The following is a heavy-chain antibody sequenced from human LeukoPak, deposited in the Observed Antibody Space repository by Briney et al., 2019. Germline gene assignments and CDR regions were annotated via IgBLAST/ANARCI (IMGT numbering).Heavy chain of an antibody. CDR3: ATDMVTGYYYYYMDV. CDR1: GFTVSSNY. V-gene: IGHV3-53*01. Sequence: GGSLRLSCAASGFTVSSNYMSWVRQAPGKGLEWVSVIYSGGSTYYADSVKGRFTVSRDNAKNTLYLQMNSLRAEDTAVYYCATDMVTGYYYYYMDVWGKGTTVTVSS. D-gene: IGHD4-23*01. J-gene: IGHJ6*03. CDR2: IYSGGST.